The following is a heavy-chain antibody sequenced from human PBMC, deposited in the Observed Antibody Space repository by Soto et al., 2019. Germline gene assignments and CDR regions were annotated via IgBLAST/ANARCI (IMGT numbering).Heavy chain of an antibody. CDR3: AVDTVTYYYGMDV. D-gene: IGHD4-17*01. Sequence: QVQLVQSGAEVKKPGSSVKVSCKASGGTFSSYTISWVRQAPGQGLEWMGRIIPILGIANYAQKFQGRVTITAEKSTSTAYMELSSLRSEDTAVYYCAVDTVTYYYGMDVWGQGTTVTVSS. CDR1: GGTFSSYT. J-gene: IGHJ6*02. V-gene: IGHV1-69*02. CDR2: IIPILGIA.